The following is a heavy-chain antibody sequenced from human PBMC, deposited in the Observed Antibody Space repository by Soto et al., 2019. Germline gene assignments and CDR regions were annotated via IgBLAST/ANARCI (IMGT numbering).Heavy chain of an antibody. Sequence: QVQLVQSGAEVKKPGSSVKVSCKASGGTFSSYAISWVRPSPGQGLEWMGGIIPISETTTYAPKFQGRVTITADESKSTADMELSSLRSEDTAVYYCARSQGSSTSLEIYYYYSYGMDVWGQGTTVTVSS. CDR3: ARSQGSSTSLEIYYYYSYGMDV. V-gene: IGHV1-69*01. J-gene: IGHJ6*02. CDR1: GGTFSSYA. CDR2: IIPISETT. D-gene: IGHD2-2*01.